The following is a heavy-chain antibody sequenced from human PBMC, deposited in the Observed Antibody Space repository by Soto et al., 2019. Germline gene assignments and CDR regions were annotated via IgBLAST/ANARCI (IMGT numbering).Heavy chain of an antibody. D-gene: IGHD2-15*01. CDR2: ISGSGGST. Sequence: GESLRLSYSASGFNISSYAMSWVSQAPGKGLEWVSAISGSGGSTYYADSVKGRFTISRDNSKNTLYLQMNSLRAEDTAVYYCAKDRMLRPRSGLFVRWFDPCGQGTLVTVS. J-gene: IGHJ5*02. V-gene: IGHV3-23*01. CDR3: AKDRMLRPRSGLFVRWFDP. CDR1: GFNISSYA.